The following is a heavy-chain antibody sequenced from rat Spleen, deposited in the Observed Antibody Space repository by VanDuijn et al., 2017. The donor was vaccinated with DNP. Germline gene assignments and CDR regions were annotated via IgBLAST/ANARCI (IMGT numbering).Heavy chain of an antibody. Sequence: EVQLVESGGGLVQPGRSLKLSCAASGFTFSDYNMAWVRQAPKKGLEWVATISYDGSSTYYRDSVKGRFTISRDNAPRTLYLLMDSLRSVDTSSYYCSLHRTCMPYDYAMDVCGQEYSVTVSS. CDR3: SLHRTCMPYDYAMDV. J-gene: IGHJ4*01. D-gene: IGHD1-12*01. V-gene: IGHV5-7*01. CDR2: ISYDGSST. CDR1: GFTFSDYN.